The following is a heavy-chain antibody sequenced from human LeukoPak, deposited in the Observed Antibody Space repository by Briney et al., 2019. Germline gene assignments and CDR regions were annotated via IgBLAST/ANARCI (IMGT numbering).Heavy chain of an antibody. D-gene: IGHD3-22*01. CDR2: TSHSGST. Sequence: SETLSLTCTVSGGSISSSYWSWIRQPPGRGLVWIGYTSHSGSTNYKPSLKGRVSISVDTSKNQFSLKLTSVTAADTAMYYCARGYYDARGDSNPFDIWGQGTMVTVSS. CDR3: ARGYYDARGDSNPFDI. CDR1: GGSISSSY. J-gene: IGHJ3*02. V-gene: IGHV4-59*01.